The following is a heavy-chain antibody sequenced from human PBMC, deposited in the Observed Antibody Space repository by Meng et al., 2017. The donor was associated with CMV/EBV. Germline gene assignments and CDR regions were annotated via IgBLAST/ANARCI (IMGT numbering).Heavy chain of an antibody. CDR1: GFTFNIYA. Sequence: GALKISCATSGFTFNIYAITWVRQAPGKGLEWVSSISGNSGSTYYADSVKGRFTISRDNSKNTLYLQMNSLRAEDTAVYYCARSLTGTGYFFDYWGQGTLVTVSS. CDR3: ARSLTGTGYFFDY. J-gene: IGHJ4*02. V-gene: IGHV3-23*01. CDR2: ISGNSGST. D-gene: IGHD1/OR15-1a*01.